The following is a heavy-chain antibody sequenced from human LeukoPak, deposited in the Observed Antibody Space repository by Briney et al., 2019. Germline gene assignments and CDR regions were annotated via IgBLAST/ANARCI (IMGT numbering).Heavy chain of an antibody. CDR2: INHSGST. CDR1: GGSFSGYY. D-gene: IGHD2-2*01. CDR3: ARGPGEENCSSTSCYLFDY. Sequence: SETLSLTCAVYGGSFSGYYWSWIRQPPGKGLEWIGEINHSGSTNYNPSLKSRVTISVDTSKNQFSLKLSSVTAADTAVYYCARGPGEENCSSTSCYLFDYWGQGTLVTVSS. V-gene: IGHV4-34*01. J-gene: IGHJ4*02.